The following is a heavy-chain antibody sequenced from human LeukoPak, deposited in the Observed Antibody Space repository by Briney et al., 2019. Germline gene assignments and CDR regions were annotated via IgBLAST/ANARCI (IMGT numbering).Heavy chain of an antibody. CDR3: AVFRGVNIRDAFDI. Sequence: ASVKVSCKVSGYTLTELSMHWVRQAPGKGLEWMGGFDPEDGETIYAQKFQGRVTMTEDTSTDTAYMELSSLRSEDTAVYYCAVFRGVNIRDAFDIWGQGTMVTVSS. J-gene: IGHJ3*02. CDR1: GYTLTELS. V-gene: IGHV1-24*01. D-gene: IGHD3-10*01. CDR2: FDPEDGET.